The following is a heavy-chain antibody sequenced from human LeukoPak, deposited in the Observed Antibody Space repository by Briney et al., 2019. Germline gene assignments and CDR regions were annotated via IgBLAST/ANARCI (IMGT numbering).Heavy chain of an antibody. CDR2: IYYSGST. CDR1: GGSISSSSYS. J-gene: IGHJ3*02. Sequence: PSETLSLTCTVSGGSISSSSYSWGWIRQPPGKGLEWIGSIYYSGSTYYNPSLKSRVTISVDTSKNQFSLKLSSVTAADTAVYYCARGPRRFGELGAFDIWGQGTMVTVSS. V-gene: IGHV4-39*07. CDR3: ARGPRRFGELGAFDI. D-gene: IGHD3-10*01.